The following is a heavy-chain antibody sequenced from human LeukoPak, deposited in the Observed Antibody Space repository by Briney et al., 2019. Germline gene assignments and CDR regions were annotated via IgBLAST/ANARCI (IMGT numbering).Heavy chain of an antibody. J-gene: IGHJ4*02. CDR2: INHSGST. V-gene: IGHV4-34*01. CDR1: GGSFSGHY. Sequence: SETLSLTCAVYGGSFSGHYWSWIRQPPGKGLEWIGEINHSGSTNYNPSLKSRVTISVDTSKNQFSLKLSSVTAADTAVYYCARSHSRRDGYNWGIFDYWGQGTLVTVSS. D-gene: IGHD5-24*01. CDR3: ARSHSRRDGYNWGIFDY.